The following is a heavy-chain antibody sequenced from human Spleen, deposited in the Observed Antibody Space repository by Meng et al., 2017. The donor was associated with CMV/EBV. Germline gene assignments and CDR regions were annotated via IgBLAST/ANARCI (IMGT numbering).Heavy chain of an antibody. D-gene: IGHD2-2*02. CDR2: IYYSGST. CDR3: ARVSRYCSSTSCYTGGFGY. J-gene: IGHJ4*02. V-gene: IGHV4-61*05. CDR1: GGSISSSSYY. Sequence: SETLSLTCTVSGGSISSSSYYWGWIRQPPGKGLEWIGYIYYSGSTNYNPSLKSRVTISVDTSKNQFSLKLSSVTAADTAVYYCARVSRYCSSTSCYTGGFGYWGQGTLVTVSS.